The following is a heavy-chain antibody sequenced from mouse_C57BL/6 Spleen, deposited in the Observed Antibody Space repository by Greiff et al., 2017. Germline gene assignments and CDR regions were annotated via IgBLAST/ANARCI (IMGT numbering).Heavy chain of an antibody. D-gene: IGHD2-4*01. CDR2: IYPRDGST. V-gene: IGHV1-78*01. J-gene: IGHJ3*01. CDR3: AREEYDYDPSFAY. CDR1: GYTFTDHT. Sequence: VQLQQSDAELVKPGASVKISCKVSGYTFTDHTIHWMKQRPEQGLEWIGYIYPRDGSTKYNEKFKGKATLTADKSSSTAYMQLNSLTSVDSAVYFSAREEYDYDPSFAYWGQGTLVTVSA.